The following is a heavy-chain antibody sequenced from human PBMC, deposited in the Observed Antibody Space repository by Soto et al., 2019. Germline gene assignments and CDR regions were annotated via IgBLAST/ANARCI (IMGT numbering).Heavy chain of an antibody. CDR3: ARGDYYGSGSFGYFDY. Sequence: SETLSLTCAVYGGSFSGYYWIWIRQPPGKGLEWIGEINHSGSTNYNPSLKSRVTISVDTSKNQFSLKLSSVTAADTAVYYCARGDYYGSGSFGYFDYWGQGTLVTV. CDR1: GGSFSGYY. D-gene: IGHD3-10*01. CDR2: INHSGST. J-gene: IGHJ4*02. V-gene: IGHV4-34*01.